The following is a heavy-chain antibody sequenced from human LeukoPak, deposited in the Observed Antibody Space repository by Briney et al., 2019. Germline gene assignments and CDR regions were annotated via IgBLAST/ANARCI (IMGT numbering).Heavy chain of an antibody. CDR1: GFTVSSNY. D-gene: IGHD3-10*01. Sequence: GGSLRLSCAASGFTVSSNYMSWVRQAPGKGLEWVSVIYSGGSTYYADSVKGRFTISRDNSKNTLYLQMNSLRAEDTAVYYCARDSVYYYGSGSYYPPGYFDLWGRGTLVTVSS. CDR2: IYSGGST. V-gene: IGHV3-66*01. J-gene: IGHJ2*01. CDR3: ARDSVYYYGSGSYYPPGYFDL.